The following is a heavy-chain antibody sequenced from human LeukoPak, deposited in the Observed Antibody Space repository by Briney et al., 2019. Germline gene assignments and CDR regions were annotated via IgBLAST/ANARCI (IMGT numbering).Heavy chain of an antibody. CDR1: GYTFTGYY. V-gene: IGHV1-8*02. CDR3: ASGWLVRTGRYYYYYMDV. D-gene: IGHD6-19*01. Sequence: ASVKVSCKASGYTFTGYYMHWVRQATGQGLEWMGWMNPNSGNTGYAQKFQGRVTMTRNTSISTAYMELSSLRSEDTAVYYCASGWLVRTGRYYYYYMDVWGKGTTVTVSS. J-gene: IGHJ6*03. CDR2: MNPNSGNT.